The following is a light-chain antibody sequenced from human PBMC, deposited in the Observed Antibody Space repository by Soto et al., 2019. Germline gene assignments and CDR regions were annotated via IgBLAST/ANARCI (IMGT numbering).Light chain of an antibody. CDR1: SSNIGNNY. CDR3: GTWDSSLSAAV. J-gene: IGLJ3*02. CDR2: DNN. V-gene: IGLV1-51*01. Sequence: QSALTQPPSVSAAPGQKVTISCSGSSSNIGNNYVSWYQQLPGTAPKLLIYDNNKRPSGILDRFSGSKSGTSATLGITGLQTGDEADYYCGTWDSSLSAAVFGGGTKVTVL.